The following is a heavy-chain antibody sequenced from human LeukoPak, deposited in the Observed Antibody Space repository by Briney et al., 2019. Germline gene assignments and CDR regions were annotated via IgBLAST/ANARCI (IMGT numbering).Heavy chain of an antibody. CDR1: GFRFSSYG. J-gene: IGHJ4*02. V-gene: IGHV3-33*01. D-gene: IGHD6-13*01. Sequence: PGRSLRLSCAASGFRFSSYGMQWVRQAPGKGLEWVAVIWYDGSNKYYADFVKGRFTISRDNSKNTLYLQMHSLRAEDTAAYYCARVVKYSSRWYSDYWGQGTLVTVSS. CDR3: ARVVKYSSRWYSDY. CDR2: IWYDGSNK.